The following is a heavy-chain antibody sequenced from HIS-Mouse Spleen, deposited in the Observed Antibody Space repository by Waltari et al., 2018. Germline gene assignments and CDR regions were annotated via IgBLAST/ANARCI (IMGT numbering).Heavy chain of an antibody. Sequence: QLQLQESGPGLVKPSETLSLTCTVSGGSIRSSSYYWGWTRQPPGKGLEWIGSLYYSGSTYYNPSLKSRVTISVDTSKNQFSLKLSSVTAADTAVYYCAREIPYSSSWYDWYFDLWGRGTLVTVSS. J-gene: IGHJ2*01. CDR1: GGSIRSSSYY. V-gene: IGHV4-39*07. CDR2: LYYSGST. CDR3: AREIPYSSSWYDWYFDL. D-gene: IGHD6-13*01.